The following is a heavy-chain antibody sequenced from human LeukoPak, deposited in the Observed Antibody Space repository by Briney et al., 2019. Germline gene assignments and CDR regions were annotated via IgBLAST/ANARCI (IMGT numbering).Heavy chain of an antibody. CDR2: ISAYNGNT. J-gene: IGHJ4*02. CDR3: ARAITPGIAVAGPDY. Sequence: ASVKVSCKASGYTFTSYGISWVRQAPGQGLEWMGWISAYNGNTNYAQKLQGRVTMTTDTSTSTAYMELRSLRSDDTAVYYCARAITPGIAVAGPDYWGQGTLVTVSS. CDR1: GYTFTSYG. D-gene: IGHD6-19*01. V-gene: IGHV1-18*01.